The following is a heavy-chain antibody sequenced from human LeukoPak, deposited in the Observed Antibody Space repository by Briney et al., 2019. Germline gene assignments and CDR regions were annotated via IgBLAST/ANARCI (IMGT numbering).Heavy chain of an antibody. CDR1: GFTFSSYA. D-gene: IGHD6-13*01. CDR2: ISGSGGGT. CDR3: AKADRYSSSWYVFQH. J-gene: IGHJ1*01. V-gene: IGHV3-23*01. Sequence: GGSLRLSCAASGFTFSSYAMSWVRQAPGKGLEWVSAISGSGGGTYYADSVKGRFTISRDNSKNTLYLQMNSLRAEDTAVYYCAKADRYSSSWYVFQHWGQGTLVTVSS.